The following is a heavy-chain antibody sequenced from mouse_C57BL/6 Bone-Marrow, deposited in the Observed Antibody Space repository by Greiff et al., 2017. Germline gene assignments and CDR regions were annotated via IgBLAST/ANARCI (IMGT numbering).Heavy chain of an antibody. D-gene: IGHD2-4*01. CDR2: IYPRDGST. CDR3: AIYYDYDWFAY. CDR1: GYTFTDQT. J-gene: IGHJ3*01. V-gene: IGHV1-78*01. Sequence: VQLQESDAELVKPGASVKISCKVSGYTFTDQTIHWMKQRPEQGLEWIGYIYPRDGSTKYNEKFKGKATLTADKSSSTAYMQLNSLTSEDSAVYFCAIYYDYDWFAYWGQGTLVTVSA.